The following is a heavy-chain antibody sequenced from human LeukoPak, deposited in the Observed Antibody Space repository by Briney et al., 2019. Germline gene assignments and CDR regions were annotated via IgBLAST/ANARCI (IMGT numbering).Heavy chain of an antibody. Sequence: ASVKVSCKVSGYTLTELSMHWVRQAPGKGLEWMGGFDPEDGETIYAQKFQGRVTMTEDTSTDTAYMELSSLRSEDTAVYYCATAPRANYDILTGYYKRAFDPWGQGTLVTVSS. V-gene: IGHV1-24*01. D-gene: IGHD3-9*01. CDR3: ATAPRANYDILTGYYKRAFDP. CDR1: GYTLTELS. CDR2: FDPEDGET. J-gene: IGHJ5*02.